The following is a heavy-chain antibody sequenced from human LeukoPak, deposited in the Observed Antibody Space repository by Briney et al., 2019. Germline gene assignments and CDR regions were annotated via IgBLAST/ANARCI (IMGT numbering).Heavy chain of an antibody. CDR3: GRTTVDIVVVPAAQIVDY. CDR1: GYTFTSYG. CDR2: ISAYNGNT. Sequence: ASVKVSCKAPGYTFTSYGISWVRQAPGQGLEWMGWISAYNGNTNYAQKLQGRVTMTTDTSTSTAYMELRSLRSDDTAVYYCGRTTVDIVVVPAAQIVDYWGQGTLVTVSS. V-gene: IGHV1-18*01. J-gene: IGHJ4*02. D-gene: IGHD2-2*03.